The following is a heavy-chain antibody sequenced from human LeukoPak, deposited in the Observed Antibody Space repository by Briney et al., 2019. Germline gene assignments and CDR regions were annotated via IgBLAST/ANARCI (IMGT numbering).Heavy chain of an antibody. CDR1: GFTFSDYY. J-gene: IGHJ4*02. CDR2: IYHRGSA. CDR3: ARAGSYYTSGNYLGN. Sequence: LRLSCAASGFTFSDYYMSWIRQPPGKGLEWIGYIYHRGSANYNPSLKSRVAISLDTSKNQFSLKLSSVTAADTAVYYCARAGSYYTSGNYLGNWGQGTLVTVSS. D-gene: IGHD3-10*01. V-gene: IGHV4-59*01.